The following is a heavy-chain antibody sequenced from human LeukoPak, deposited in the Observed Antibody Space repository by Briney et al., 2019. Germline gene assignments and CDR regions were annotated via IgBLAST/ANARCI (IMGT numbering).Heavy chain of an antibody. J-gene: IGHJ4*02. CDR2: IYYSGNT. V-gene: IGHV4-39*01. CDR3: ARHALAGNGFDY. CDR1: GGSISSSSYY. D-gene: IGHD6-19*01. Sequence: KPSETLSLTCTVSGGSISSSSYYWGWIRQPPGKGLEWIGTIYYSGNTYYNPSLKSRVSISVDTSKNQFSLKLSSVTAADTAVYYCARHALAGNGFDYWGQGTLVTVSS.